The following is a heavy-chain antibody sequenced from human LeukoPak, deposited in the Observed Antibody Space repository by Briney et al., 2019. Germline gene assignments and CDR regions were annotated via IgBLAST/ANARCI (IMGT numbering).Heavy chain of an antibody. CDR3: ARDYRRRLWFGELLLRGDIDAFDI. J-gene: IGHJ3*02. CDR1: GYTFTSYG. D-gene: IGHD3-10*01. CDR2: ISAYNGNT. V-gene: IGHV1-18*04. Sequence: ASVKISCKASGYTFTSYGISWVRQAPGQGLEWMGWISAYNGNTNYAQKLQGRVTMTTDTSTSTAYVELRSLRSDDTAVYYCARDYRRRLWFGELLLRGDIDAFDIWGQGTMVTVSS.